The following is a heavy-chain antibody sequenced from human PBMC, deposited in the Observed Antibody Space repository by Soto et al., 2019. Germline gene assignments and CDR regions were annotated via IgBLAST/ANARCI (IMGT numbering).Heavy chain of an antibody. D-gene: IGHD3-22*01. J-gene: IGHJ4*02. CDR2: INAGNGNT. V-gene: IGHV1-3*01. CDR1: GYTFTSYA. Sequence: AASVKVSCKASGYTFTSYAMHWVRQAPGQRLEWMGWINAGNGNTKYSQKFQGRVTITRDTSASTAYMELSSLRSEDTAVYYCAREGPRTQQLWYYYDSSGYYKKPLGYWGQGTLVTVSS. CDR3: AREGPRTQQLWYYYDSSGYYKKPLGY.